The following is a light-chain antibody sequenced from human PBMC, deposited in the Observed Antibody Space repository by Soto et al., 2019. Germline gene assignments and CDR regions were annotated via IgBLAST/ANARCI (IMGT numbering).Light chain of an antibody. CDR2: DVT. J-gene: IGLJ1*01. Sequence: QSALTQSPSASGSPGQSVTISCTGTSSDIGGYNSVSWYQQHPGKAPKVMIYDVTKRPSGVPDRFSGSKSGNTASLTVSALQPEDEADYCCSSYTDRKTLVFGTGTRSPS. CDR3: SSYTDRKTLV. V-gene: IGLV2-8*01. CDR1: SSDIGGYNS.